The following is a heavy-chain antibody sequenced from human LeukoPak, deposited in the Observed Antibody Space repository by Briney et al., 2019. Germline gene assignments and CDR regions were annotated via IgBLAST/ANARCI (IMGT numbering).Heavy chain of an antibody. V-gene: IGHV3-30*18. D-gene: IGHD3-9*01. Sequence: GGSLRLSCAASGFTLSDYGMHWVRQAPGKGLEWVALISDDGNNKYYADSVKGRFTISRDNSKNTLFLQMNSLRADDTAVYYCAKDLRYFDWLPFDYWGQGTLVTVSS. CDR3: AKDLRYFDWLPFDY. CDR2: ISDDGNNK. CDR1: GFTLSDYG. J-gene: IGHJ4*02.